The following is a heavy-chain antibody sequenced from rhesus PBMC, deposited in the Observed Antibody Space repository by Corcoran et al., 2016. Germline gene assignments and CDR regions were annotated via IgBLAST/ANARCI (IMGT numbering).Heavy chain of an antibody. D-gene: IGHD4-29*01. J-gene: IGHJ4*01. V-gene: IGHV4-173*01. CDR2: ISGSGGST. Sequence: QLQLQESGPGLVKPSETLSLTCAVSGGSISRYWCSWIRPPPGTGLEWIGRISGSGGSTSYNPSLKSRVTISTDTSKNQLSLKLISVTAADTAVYYCARALYGSNSEFDYWGQGVLVTVSS. CDR1: GGSISRYW. CDR3: ARALYGSNSEFDY.